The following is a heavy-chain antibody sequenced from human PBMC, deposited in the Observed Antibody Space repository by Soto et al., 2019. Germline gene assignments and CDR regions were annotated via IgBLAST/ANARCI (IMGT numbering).Heavy chain of an antibody. CDR1: GGSISPYY. D-gene: IGHD7-27*01. Sequence: PSETLSLTCTVSGGSISPYYWNWIRQPPGKGLEWIGYIYYTESTNYSPSLKSRVTMSVDTSKNQFSLKLKSVTAADTAVYYCARVWGANWGLNDAFDIWGQGTVVTVSS. CDR2: IYYTEST. CDR3: ARVWGANWGLNDAFDI. V-gene: IGHV4-59*01. J-gene: IGHJ3*02.